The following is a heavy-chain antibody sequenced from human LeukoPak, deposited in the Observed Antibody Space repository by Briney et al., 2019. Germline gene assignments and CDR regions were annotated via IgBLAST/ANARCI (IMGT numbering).Heavy chain of an antibody. V-gene: IGHV4-34*01. D-gene: IGHD6-13*01. Sequence: PSETLSLTCAVNGGSFSGYYWSWIRQPPGKGLEWIGEINHSGSTNYNPSLKSRVTISVDTSKNQFSLKLSSVTAADTAVYYCARMSPNDRASIAAAGIPTDDYWGQGTLVTVSS. CDR1: GGSFSGYY. CDR2: INHSGST. CDR3: ARMSPNDRASIAAAGIPTDDY. J-gene: IGHJ4*02.